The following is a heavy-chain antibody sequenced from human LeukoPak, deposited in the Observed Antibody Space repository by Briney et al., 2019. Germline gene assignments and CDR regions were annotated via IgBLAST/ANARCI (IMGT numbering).Heavy chain of an antibody. CDR3: ARGLRAGALDI. D-gene: IGHD2-2*01. J-gene: IGHJ3*02. Sequence: GASVKVSCKASGYTFTGYYIHWVRQAPGQGLEWMGWINPNSGGTNYAQKFQGRVTMTRDTSISTAYMELRRLRYDDTAVHYCARGLRAGALDIWGQGTMVTVSS. CDR1: GYTFTGYY. V-gene: IGHV1-2*02. CDR2: INPNSGGT.